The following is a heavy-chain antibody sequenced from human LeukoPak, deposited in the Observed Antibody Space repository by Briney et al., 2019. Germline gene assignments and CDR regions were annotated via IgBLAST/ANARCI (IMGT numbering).Heavy chain of an antibody. CDR3: AKKSLWSGPFDY. Sequence: PGGSLRLSCAASGFTFSTYGMHWVREARGKGVEWVAVIWNDGSNKYYADSVKGRFTISRDNSKNTLFLQMNSLRAEDTAVYFCAKKSLWSGPFDYWGQGSLVTVFS. V-gene: IGHV3-33*06. CDR1: GFTFSTYG. CDR2: IWNDGSNK. J-gene: IGHJ4*02. D-gene: IGHD3-3*01.